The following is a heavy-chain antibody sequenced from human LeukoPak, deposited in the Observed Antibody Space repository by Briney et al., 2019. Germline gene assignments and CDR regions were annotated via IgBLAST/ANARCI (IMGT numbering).Heavy chain of an antibody. CDR1: GYTFTGYY. J-gene: IGHJ4*02. CDR3: ARFAAGRLLGGEIGGEMPDY. CDR2: IIPIFGTA. Sequence: GASVKVSCKASGYTFTGYYMHWVRQAPGQGLEWMGGIIPIFGTANYAQKFQGRVTITADESTSTAYMELSSLRSEDTAVYYCARFAAGRLLGGEIGGEMPDYWGQGTLVTVSS. D-gene: IGHD6-13*01. V-gene: IGHV1-69*13.